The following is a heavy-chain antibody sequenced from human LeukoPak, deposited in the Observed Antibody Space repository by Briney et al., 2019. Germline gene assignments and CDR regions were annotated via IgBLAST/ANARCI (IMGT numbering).Heavy chain of an antibody. Sequence: GGSLRLSCAASGFTFGSYGLSWVRQAPGKGLEWVSGISGSGGSTYYADSVKGRFTISRDTSKSTLYLQMNSLRAEDTAVYYCAKDSDELIAAAYNWFDPWGQGTLVTVSS. CDR1: GFTFGSYG. CDR2: ISGSGGST. V-gene: IGHV3-23*01. J-gene: IGHJ5*02. CDR3: AKDSDELIAAAYNWFDP. D-gene: IGHD6-13*01.